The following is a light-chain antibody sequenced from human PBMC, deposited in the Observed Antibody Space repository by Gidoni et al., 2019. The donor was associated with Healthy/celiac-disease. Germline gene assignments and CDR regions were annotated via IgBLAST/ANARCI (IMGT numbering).Light chain of an antibody. CDR2: EFS. CDR1: SSDVGVSNS. CDR3: SSYTSSSSLVV. J-gene: IGLJ2*01. Sequence: QSALTQPASVSGSPGQSSTISCTGTSSDVGVSNSVSWYQQHPGKAPNLIIYEFSNRPSGVSNRFSGSKSGNTSSLTISGLQAEDAADYSCSSYTSSSSLVVFVGGTKLTV. V-gene: IGLV2-14*01.